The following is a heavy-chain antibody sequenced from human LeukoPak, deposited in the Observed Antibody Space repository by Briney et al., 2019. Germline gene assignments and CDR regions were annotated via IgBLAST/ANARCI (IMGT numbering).Heavy chain of an antibody. J-gene: IGHJ4*02. CDR2: ISGGGGTT. D-gene: IGHD3-10*01. CDR1: GFTLSSDA. V-gene: IGHV3-23*01. Sequence: GGSLRLSCAASGFTLSSDAMSWVRQAPGKGLEWVSTISGGGGTTYYSDSVKGRFTISRDNSKNTLFLQMNSLRAEDTAIYYCAKASTFGELNRPFDYWGQGTLVTVSS. CDR3: AKASTFGELNRPFDY.